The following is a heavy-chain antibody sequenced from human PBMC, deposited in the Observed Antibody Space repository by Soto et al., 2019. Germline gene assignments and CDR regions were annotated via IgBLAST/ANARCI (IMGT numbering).Heavy chain of an antibody. D-gene: IGHD1-1*01. V-gene: IGHV4-59*01. CDR3: ARDLELERRPYYYYMDV. J-gene: IGHJ6*03. Sequence: QLQLQESGPGLVKPSETLSLTCSVSGDSIRSDYWGWIRQPPGKGLEWIGYIYSSGSTNYNPSLKSRVTMSVETSKNYFSLKRSSVTAADTAVYYCARDLELERRPYYYYMDVWGKGTTVTVSS. CDR1: GDSIRSDY. CDR2: IYSSGST.